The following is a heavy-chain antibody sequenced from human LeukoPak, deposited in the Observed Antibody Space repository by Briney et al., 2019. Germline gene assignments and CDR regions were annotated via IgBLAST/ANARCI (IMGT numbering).Heavy chain of an antibody. D-gene: IGHD2-8*01. CDR2: IYSGGST. V-gene: IGHV3-53*01. CDR1: GFTVSSNY. Sequence: GGSLRLSCAASGFTVSSNYMSWVRQAPGKGLEWVSVIYSGGSTYYADSVKGRFTISRGNSKNTLYLQMNSLRAEDTAVYYCARGVKYCTNGVCYTAFDYWGQGTLVTVSS. CDR3: ARGVKYCTNGVCYTAFDY. J-gene: IGHJ4*02.